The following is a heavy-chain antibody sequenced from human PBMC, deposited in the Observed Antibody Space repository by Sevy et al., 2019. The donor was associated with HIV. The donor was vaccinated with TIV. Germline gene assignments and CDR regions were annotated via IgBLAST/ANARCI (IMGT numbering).Heavy chain of an antibody. CDR2: FDPEDGDPEDGKT. J-gene: IGHJ4*02. Sequence: ASGKVSCKVSGYTLTKLSMHWVRQTPGKGLEWMTTFDPEDGDPEDGKTIYAQKFLGRVTMTEDTSTDTAFMELSSLRSEDTAVYYCATTKDYYDSSGYPFDSWGQGTLVTVSS. CDR1: GYTLTKLS. V-gene: IGHV1-24*01. CDR3: ATTKDYYDSSGYPFDS. D-gene: IGHD3-22*01.